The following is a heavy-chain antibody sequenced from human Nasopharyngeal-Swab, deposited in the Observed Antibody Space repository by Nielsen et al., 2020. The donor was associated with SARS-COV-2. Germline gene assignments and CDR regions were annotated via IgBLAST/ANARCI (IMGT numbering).Heavy chain of an antibody. CDR3: AKDRDSGDDSEEYYHYYGMDV. CDR2: ISYDGSNK. Sequence: GESLKISCAASGFTFSSYGMHWVRQAPGKGLEWVAVISYDGSNKYYADSVKGRFTISRDNSKNTPNLQMNNLRAEDTAIYYCAKDRDSGDDSEEYYHYYGMDVWGQGAPVTVSS. CDR1: GFTFSSYG. J-gene: IGHJ6*02. D-gene: IGHD5-12*01. V-gene: IGHV3-30*18.